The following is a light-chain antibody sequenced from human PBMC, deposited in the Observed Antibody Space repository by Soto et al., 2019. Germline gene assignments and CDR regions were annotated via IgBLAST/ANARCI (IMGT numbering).Light chain of an antibody. CDR1: SSDVGGYNY. J-gene: IGLJ1*01. CDR3: KSYEGSNIYV. V-gene: IGLV2-8*01. Sequence: QSALTQPPSASGSPGQSVTISCTGTSSDVGGYNYVSWYQQHPGKAPKLMIYEVNKRPSGVPDRFSGSKSDNTASLTVSGLQAEDEADYYCKSYEGSNIYVFGTGTKLTVL. CDR2: EVN.